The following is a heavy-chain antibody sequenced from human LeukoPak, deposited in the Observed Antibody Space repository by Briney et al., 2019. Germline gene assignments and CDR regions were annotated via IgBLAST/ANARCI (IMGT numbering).Heavy chain of an antibody. Sequence: GGSLKLSCAASGFTFRSYWIHWVRQAPGKGLVWVSLISNDGSTTKYADSVKGRFTITRDNAKNTLYLQMNSLSAEDTAVYYCARRTGFGELHFWGQGTMVTVSS. CDR1: GFTFRSYW. V-gene: IGHV3-74*03. D-gene: IGHD3-10*01. CDR3: ARRTGFGELHF. J-gene: IGHJ3*01. CDR2: ISNDGSTT.